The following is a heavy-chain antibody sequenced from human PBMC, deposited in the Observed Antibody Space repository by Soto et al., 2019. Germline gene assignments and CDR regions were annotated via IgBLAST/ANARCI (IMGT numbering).Heavy chain of an antibody. CDR2: IRGDGSDP. V-gene: IGHV3-74*01. CDR3: VRVDGGRDDGQGYLGRN. CDR1: GFTFSSYW. D-gene: IGHD5-18*01. J-gene: IGHJ4*02. Sequence: EVQLVQSGGGLVQPGGSLTLSCAASGFTFSSYWMHWVRQAPGKGLGWVSRIRGDGSDPQYADSVKGRLTISRDNARNILYLQMSRLRDEDTANYFCVRVDGGRDDGQGYLGRNWGQGTLVTVSS.